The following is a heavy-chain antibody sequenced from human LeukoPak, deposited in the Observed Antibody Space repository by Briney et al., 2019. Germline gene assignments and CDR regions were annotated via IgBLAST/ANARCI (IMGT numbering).Heavy chain of an antibody. V-gene: IGHV3-74*01. CDR3: ARDRGYCSGGSCYIFGY. D-gene: IGHD2-15*01. J-gene: IGHJ4*02. CDR1: GFIFSSYW. CDR2: INTDGSST. Sequence: PGGSLRLSCGASGFIFSSYWMHWVRQAPGKGLVWVSRINTDGSSTTYADSVKGRFNISRDNAKNTLYLQMNSLRAEDTAVYYCARDRGYCSGGSCYIFGYWGQGTLVTVSS.